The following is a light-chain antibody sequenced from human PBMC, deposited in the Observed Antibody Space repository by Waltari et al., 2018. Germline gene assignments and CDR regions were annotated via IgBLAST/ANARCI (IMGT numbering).Light chain of an antibody. Sequence: QSPLTQPASVSGSPGQSITLPCPGAFSYVGSYYYVSWYQQLPGRAPYLLIYDLTHRPSGVSARLSGSKSGNTASLTISGLQPEDEADYYCSSYTTRGTWVFGGGTKLTVL. CDR2: DLT. CDR1: FSYVGSYYY. J-gene: IGLJ3*02. V-gene: IGLV2-14*03. CDR3: SSYTTRGTWV.